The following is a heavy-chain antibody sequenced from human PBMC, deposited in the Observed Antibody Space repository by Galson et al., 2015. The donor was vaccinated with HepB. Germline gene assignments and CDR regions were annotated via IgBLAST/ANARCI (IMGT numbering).Heavy chain of an antibody. CDR2: ISGSGGST. CDR1: GFTFSSYA. J-gene: IGHJ4*02. V-gene: IGHV3-23*01. Sequence: SLRLSCAASGFTFSSYAISWVRQAPGKGLEWVSAISGSGGSTYYADSVKGRFTISRDNSKNTLYLQMNSLRAEDTAVYYCAKDRISNKYSSSWYFDYWGQGTLVTVSS. D-gene: IGHD6-13*01. CDR3: AKDRISNKYSSSWYFDY.